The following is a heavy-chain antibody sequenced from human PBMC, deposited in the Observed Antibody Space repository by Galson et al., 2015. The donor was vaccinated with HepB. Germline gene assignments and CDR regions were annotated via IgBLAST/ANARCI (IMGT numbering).Heavy chain of an antibody. CDR1: GGTFSSYA. V-gene: IGHV1-69*04. Sequence: QSGAEVKKPGASVTVSCKASGGTFSSYAISWVRQAPGQGLEWMGRIIPILGIANYPQKFQGRVTITADKSTSTAYMELSSLGSEDTPVYYCARALRGGGGGNPFDYWGQGTLVTVSS. D-gene: IGHD1-14*01. CDR3: ARALRGGGGGNPFDY. J-gene: IGHJ4*02. CDR2: IIPILGIA.